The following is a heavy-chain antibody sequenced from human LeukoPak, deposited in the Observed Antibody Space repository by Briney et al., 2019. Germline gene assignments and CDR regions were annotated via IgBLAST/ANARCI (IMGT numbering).Heavy chain of an antibody. D-gene: IGHD5-18*01. V-gene: IGHV4-39*07. J-gene: IGHJ4*02. CDR1: GGSISSSTYY. CDR2: IYYSGST. CDR3: ARVDTPMVTYDH. Sequence: SETLSLTCTVSGGSISSSTYYWGWIRQPPGKGLEWIGSIYYSGSTYYNPSLKSRVTISVDTSKNQFSLKLSSVTAADTAVYFCARVDTPMVTYDHWGQGTLVTVSS.